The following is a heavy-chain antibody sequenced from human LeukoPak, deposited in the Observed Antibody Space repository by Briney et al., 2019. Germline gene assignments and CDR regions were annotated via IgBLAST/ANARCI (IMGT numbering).Heavy chain of an antibody. CDR3: AREDGDYYYGMGV. V-gene: IGHV3-30-3*01. D-gene: IGHD4-17*01. CDR2: ISYDGSNK. J-gene: IGHJ6*02. Sequence: GGSLRLSCAASGFTFSSYAMHWVRQAPGKGLEWVAVISYDGSNKYYADSVKGRFTISRDNSKNTLYLQMNSLRAEDTAVYYCAREDGDYYYGMGVWGQGTTVTVSS. CDR1: GFTFSSYA.